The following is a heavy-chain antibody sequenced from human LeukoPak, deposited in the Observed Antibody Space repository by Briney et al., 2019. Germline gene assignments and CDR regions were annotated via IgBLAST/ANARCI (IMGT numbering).Heavy chain of an antibody. CDR1: GYTSTGYY. CDR3: ARGYFDSSDYEYFQY. CDR2: INPNSGGT. Sequence: ASVKVSCKASGYTSTGYYMHWVRQAPGQGLEWMGWINPNSGGTNYAQKFQDRVTMTRDTSIITAYMELSRLTSDDTAVYFCARGYFDSSDYEYFQYWGQGTLVTVSS. D-gene: IGHD3-22*01. V-gene: IGHV1-2*02. J-gene: IGHJ1*01.